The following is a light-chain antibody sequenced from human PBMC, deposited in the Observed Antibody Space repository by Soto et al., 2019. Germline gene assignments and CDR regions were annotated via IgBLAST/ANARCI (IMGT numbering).Light chain of an antibody. V-gene: IGKV3-20*01. Sequence: EIVLTQSPGTLSLSPGERATLSCRASHSVSSSYLAWYQQKPGQAPRLLIYGASSRATGIPYRFSGSGSGTDFTLTISRLEPEDIAVYYCQQYGSSPPITFGQGTRLEIK. J-gene: IGKJ5*01. CDR1: HSVSSSY. CDR2: GAS. CDR3: QQYGSSPPIT.